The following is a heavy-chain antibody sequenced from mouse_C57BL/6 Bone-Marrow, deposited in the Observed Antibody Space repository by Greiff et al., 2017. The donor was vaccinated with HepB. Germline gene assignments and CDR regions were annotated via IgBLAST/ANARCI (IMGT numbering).Heavy chain of an antibody. V-gene: IGHV5-4*01. J-gene: IGHJ4*01. CDR3: ARDPYYYGSSSSMDY. CDR2: ISDGGSYT. Sequence: EVKLVESGGGLVKPGGSLKLSCAASGFTFSSYAMSWVRQTTEKRLEWVATISDGGSYTYYPDNVKGRFTISRDNAKNNLYLQMSHLKSEDTAMYYCARDPYYYGSSSSMDYWGQGTSVTVSS. CDR1: GFTFSSYA. D-gene: IGHD1-1*01.